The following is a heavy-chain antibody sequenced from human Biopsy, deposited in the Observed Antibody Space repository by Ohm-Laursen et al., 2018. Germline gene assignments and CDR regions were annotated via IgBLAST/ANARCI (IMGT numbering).Heavy chain of an antibody. D-gene: IGHD3-22*01. CDR2: VSYSGST. V-gene: IGHV4-59*08. CDR3: GRREVVITHDAFDT. J-gene: IGHJ3*02. CDR1: GVSISSYF. Sequence: SQTLSLTCIVSGVSISSYFWSWIRQPLGKGLEWIGYVSYSGSTNRNPSLKSRVTILVDTSKNQFSLKLNSVTAADTAVYYCGRREVVITHDAFDTWGQGTMVTVSS.